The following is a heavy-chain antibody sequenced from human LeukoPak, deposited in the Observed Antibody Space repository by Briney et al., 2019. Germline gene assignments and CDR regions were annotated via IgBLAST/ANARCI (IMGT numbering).Heavy chain of an antibody. V-gene: IGHV3-53*01. Sequence: AGGSLRLSCAASGFTVSSNYMSWVRQAPGKGLEWVSVIYSGGSTYYADSVKGRFTISRDNSKNTLYLQMSSLRAEDTAVYYCARGPGYDYVWGSYRADYWGQGTLVTVSS. D-gene: IGHD3-16*02. CDR3: ARGPGYDYVWGSYRADY. CDR1: GFTVSSNY. CDR2: IYSGGST. J-gene: IGHJ4*02.